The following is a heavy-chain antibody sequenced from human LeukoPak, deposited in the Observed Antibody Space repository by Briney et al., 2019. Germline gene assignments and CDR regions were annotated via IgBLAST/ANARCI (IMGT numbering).Heavy chain of an antibody. CDR3: ARDQGITMIVRYGFGMDV. CDR2: ISAYNGNT. CDR1: GYTFTSYG. J-gene: IGHJ6*02. V-gene: IGHV1-18*01. Sequence: GASVKVSCKASGYTFTSYGISWVRQAPGQGLEWMGWISAYNGNTNYAQKLQGRVTMTTDTSTSTAYMELRSLRSDDTAVYYCARDQGITMIVRYGFGMDVWGQGTTATVSS. D-gene: IGHD3-22*01.